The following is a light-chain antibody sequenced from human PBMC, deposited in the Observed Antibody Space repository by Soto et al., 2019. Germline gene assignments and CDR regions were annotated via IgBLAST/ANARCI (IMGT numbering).Light chain of an antibody. CDR3: QQYNSYPWT. CDR2: KAS. J-gene: IGKJ1*01. Sequence: DLQTTQSPSTLSASVGDRVTITCRASQSISSWLAWYQQKPGKAPKLLIYKASSLESGVPSRFSGSGSGTEFTLTISSLQPDDFATYYCQQYNSYPWTFGQGTKVEIK. CDR1: QSISSW. V-gene: IGKV1-5*03.